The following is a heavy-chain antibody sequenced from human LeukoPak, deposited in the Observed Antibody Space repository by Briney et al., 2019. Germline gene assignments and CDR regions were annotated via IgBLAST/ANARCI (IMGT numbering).Heavy chain of an antibody. CDR3: ARELGNADTFGNVPLGH. Sequence: GGSLRLSCTVSGITFRTSSFNWVRQVPGKGLEWVSSISSSGTYMYYSDSVEGRFTISRDNAKNSVFLQMDSLRAEDTAVYFGARELGNADTFGNVPLGHWGQGTLVIVSS. V-gene: IGHV3-21*01. CDR1: GITFRTSS. D-gene: IGHD3-16*01. CDR2: ISSSGTYM. J-gene: IGHJ4*02.